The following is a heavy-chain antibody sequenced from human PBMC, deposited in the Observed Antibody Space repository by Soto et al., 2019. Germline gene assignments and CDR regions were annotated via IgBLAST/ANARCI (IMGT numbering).Heavy chain of an antibody. D-gene: IGHD6-6*01. CDR2: ISWNSGSI. V-gene: IGHV3-9*01. CDR3: AKDIVARRYYYYGMDV. J-gene: IGHJ6*02. CDR1: GLTFDDYV. Sequence: EVQLAESGGGLVQPGRSLRLSCAASGLTFDDYVMHWVRQAPGKGLEWVSGISWNSGSIGYADSVKGRFTISRDNAKNSLYLQMNSLRAEDTALYYCAKDIVARRYYYYGMDVWGQGTTVTVSS.